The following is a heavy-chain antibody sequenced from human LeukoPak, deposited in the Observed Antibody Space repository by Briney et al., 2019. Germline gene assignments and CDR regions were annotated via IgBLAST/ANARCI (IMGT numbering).Heavy chain of an antibody. Sequence: PGGSLRLSCAASGFTFSSYAMSWVRQAPGKGLEWVAVIWYDGSNKYYADSVKGRFTISRDNSKNTLYLQMNSLRVEDTAVYYCARSMVRGVIISGFDYWGQGTLVTVSS. D-gene: IGHD3-10*01. CDR2: IWYDGSNK. V-gene: IGHV3-33*08. CDR1: GFTFSSYA. CDR3: ARSMVRGVIISGFDY. J-gene: IGHJ4*02.